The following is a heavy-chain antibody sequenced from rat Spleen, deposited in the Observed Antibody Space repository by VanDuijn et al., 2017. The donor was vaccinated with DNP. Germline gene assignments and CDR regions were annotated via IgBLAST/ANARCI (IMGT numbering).Heavy chain of an antibody. Sequence: EVQLVESGGDLVQPGRSLKLSCVASGFIFNDYALAWVRQAPKKGLEWVATISYDGLRPYYRDSVKGRFTISRDNAKSTLYLQMNSLRSEDTATYYCTRGGNWYYFDYWGQGVMVTVSS. CDR2: ISYDGLRP. J-gene: IGHJ2*01. V-gene: IGHV5-17*01. CDR3: TRGGNWYYFDY. CDR1: GFIFNDYA. D-gene: IGHD5-1*01.